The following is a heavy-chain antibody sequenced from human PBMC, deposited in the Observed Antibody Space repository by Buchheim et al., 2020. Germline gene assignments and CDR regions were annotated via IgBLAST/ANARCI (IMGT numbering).Heavy chain of an antibody. CDR1: DGSITSGSYY. CDR2: IYTSGSS. CDR3: ARDIAQQLIRN. J-gene: IGHJ4*02. D-gene: IGHD6-13*01. V-gene: IGHV4-61*02. Sequence: QVQLQESGPGLVKPSQTLSLTCTVSDGSITSGSYYWSWIRQPAGKGLELTGRIYTSGSSSHNPSPKSRVTIHLDTSKNQFSLTLSSVTAADTAVYYCARDIAQQLIRNWGQGTL.